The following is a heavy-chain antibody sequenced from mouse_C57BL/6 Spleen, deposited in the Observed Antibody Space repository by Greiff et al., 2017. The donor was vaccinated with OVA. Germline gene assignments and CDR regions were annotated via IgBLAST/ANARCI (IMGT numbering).Heavy chain of an antibody. D-gene: IGHD2-2*01. V-gene: IGHV1-69*01. CDR1: GYTFTSYW. CDR2: IDPSDSYT. CDR3: ARWGHGYDFDY. J-gene: IGHJ2*01. Sequence: QVQLKESGAELVMPGASVKLSCKASGYTFTSYWMHWVKQRPGQGLEWIGEIDPSDSYTNYNQKFKGKSTLTVDKSSSTAYMQLSSLTSEDSAVYYCARWGHGYDFDYWGQGTTLTVSS.